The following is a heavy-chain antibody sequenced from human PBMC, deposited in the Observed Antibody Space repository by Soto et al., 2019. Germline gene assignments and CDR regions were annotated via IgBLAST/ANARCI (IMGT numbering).Heavy chain of an antibody. CDR2: ISGTRIYI. CDR3: ARANSSTWPDY. Sequence: GGSLRLSCAASGFTFSDHYMIWVRQAPGKGLEWVSYISGTRIYIKYADSVKGRFTISRDNAKNSLSLQMNSLRVEDTAVYYWARANSSTWPDYWGQGTLVTVSS. D-gene: IGHD2-2*01. CDR1: GFTFSDHY. V-gene: IGHV3-11*05. J-gene: IGHJ4*02.